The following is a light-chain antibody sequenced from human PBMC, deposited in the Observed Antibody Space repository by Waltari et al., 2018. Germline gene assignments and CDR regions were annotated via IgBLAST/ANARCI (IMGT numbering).Light chain of an antibody. CDR1: QSITNNF. Sequence: ELVLTQSPGTLSLSPLYRATLSCRASQSITNNFLVWYQQRPGQAPRLPIYGASRRATGMPDRFSGSGSGTDFTLTISSLQPEDFATYFCQQSHTTRWTFGPGTKVEIK. J-gene: IGKJ1*01. CDR2: GAS. V-gene: IGKV3-20*01. CDR3: QQSHTTRWT.